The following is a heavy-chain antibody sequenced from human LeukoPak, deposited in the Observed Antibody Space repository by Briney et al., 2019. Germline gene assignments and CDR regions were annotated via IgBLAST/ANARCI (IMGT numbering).Heavy chain of an antibody. J-gene: IGHJ5*02. Sequence: ASVKVSCKASGYTFTGYYMHWVRQAPGQGLEWMGWINSNSGGTNYAQKFQGRVTMTRDTSISTAYMELSSLRSEDTAIYYCARMYYYDNSGDDNWFDPWGQGTLVTVSS. CDR1: GYTFTGYY. D-gene: IGHD3-22*01. CDR3: ARMYYYDNSGDDNWFDP. CDR2: INSNSGGT. V-gene: IGHV1-2*02.